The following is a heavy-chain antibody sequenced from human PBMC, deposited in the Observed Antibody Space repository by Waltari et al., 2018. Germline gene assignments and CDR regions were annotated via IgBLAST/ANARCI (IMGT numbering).Heavy chain of an antibody. CDR3: ARSTSGYSSPFDS. CDR1: GASIYNYY. Sequence: QVQLQESGPGLVKPSETLSLTCSVPGASIYNYYWSWIRQPPGKGLEWLGYFYYSGGPNYNPSLQGRVSISLHTSKNEVSLKLTSVTAADTAVYYCARSTSGYSSPFDSWGQGTLVTVSS. D-gene: IGHD3-22*01. V-gene: IGHV4-59*08. CDR2: FYYSGGP. J-gene: IGHJ4*02.